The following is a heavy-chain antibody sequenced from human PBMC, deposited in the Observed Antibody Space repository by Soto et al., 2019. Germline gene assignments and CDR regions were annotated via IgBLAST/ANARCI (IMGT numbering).Heavy chain of an antibody. CDR3: ATSPNWNYRHGMAV. Sequence: EVQLVQSGGGLVQPGGSLRLSCAASGFTFRSYAMNWVRQVPGKALQWVSALSGGGDNTYYADSVKGRFTISRDSSKNMVFLPMTRPRVEDSAVYYCATSPNWNYRHGMAVWGQGTTFIVSS. CDR1: GFTFRSYA. J-gene: IGHJ6*02. CDR2: LSGGGDNT. V-gene: IGHV3-23*04. D-gene: IGHD1-7*01.